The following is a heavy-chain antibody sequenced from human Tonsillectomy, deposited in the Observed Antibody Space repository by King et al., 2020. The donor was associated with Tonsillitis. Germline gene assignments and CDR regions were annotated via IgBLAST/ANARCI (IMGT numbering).Heavy chain of an antibody. CDR1: GGSISSSNW. V-gene: IGHV4-4*02. D-gene: IGHD4-17*01. CDR2: IYHGGST. Sequence: VQLQESGPGLVKPSGTLSLTCAVSGGSISSSNWWTWVRQPPGKGLEWIGEIYHGGSTNYNPSLNSRVTISVDKSRKQLSLKLSSVTAADTAVYYCARANGDYVLGYSYFSMDVWGKGTTVTVSS. CDR3: ARANGDYVLGYSYFSMDV. J-gene: IGHJ6*03.